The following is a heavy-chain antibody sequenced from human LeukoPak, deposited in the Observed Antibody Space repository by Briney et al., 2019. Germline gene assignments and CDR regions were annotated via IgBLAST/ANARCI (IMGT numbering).Heavy chain of an antibody. V-gene: IGHV4-39*07. CDR2: IYYSGST. CDR3: ARWNYYEISGRVFDY. D-gene: IGHD3-22*01. Sequence: SETLSLTCTVSGGSISSSGYYWGWIRQPPGKGLEWIGSIYYSGSTYYNPSLKSRVTISIDTSKTQFSLRLSSVTAADTAVYYCARWNYYEISGRVFDYWGQGTLVSVSS. CDR1: GGSISSSGYY. J-gene: IGHJ4*02.